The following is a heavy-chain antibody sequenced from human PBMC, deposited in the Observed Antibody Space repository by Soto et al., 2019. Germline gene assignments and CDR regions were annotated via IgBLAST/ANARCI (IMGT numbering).Heavy chain of an antibody. CDR3: ARGQRFSDWFDP. V-gene: IGHV4-4*07. D-gene: IGHD3-3*01. J-gene: IGHJ5*02. CDR1: GVTISGYY. Sequence: QVHLQESGPGLVKPSETLSLTSSVSGVTISGYYWTWIRQPAGKGLEWIGRIYSSGNTKYNPSLQSRVTMSLDTSNNQFSLRLTSVTAVDTAVYYCARGQRFSDWFDPWGQGTLVTVSS. CDR2: IYSSGNT.